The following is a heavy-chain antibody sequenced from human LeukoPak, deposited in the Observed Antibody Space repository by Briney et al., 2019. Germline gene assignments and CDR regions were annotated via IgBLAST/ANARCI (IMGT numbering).Heavy chain of an antibody. CDR1: GFTFSSYG. CDR3: ARDRGLVGATGTLDY. J-gene: IGHJ4*02. CDR2: IRYDGSNK. Sequence: PGGSLRLSCAASGFTFSSYGMHWVRQAPGKGLEWVAFIRYDGSNKYYADSVKGRFTISRDNSKNTLYLQMNSLRAEDTAVYYCARDRGLVGATGTLDYWGQGTLVTVSS. D-gene: IGHD1-26*01. V-gene: IGHV3-30*02.